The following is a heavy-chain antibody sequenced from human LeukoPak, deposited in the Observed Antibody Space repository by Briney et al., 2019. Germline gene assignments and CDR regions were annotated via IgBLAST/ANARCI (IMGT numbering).Heavy chain of an antibody. V-gene: IGHV4-34*01. D-gene: IGHD3-22*01. CDR3: ARGGGYYYDSSGYPGGVDY. J-gene: IGHJ4*02. CDR1: GGSFSGYY. CDR2: INHSGSS. Sequence: ASETLSLTCAVYGGSFSGYYWSWIRQPPGKGLEWIGEINHSGSSNYNPSLKSRVTIPVDKSKNQFSLKLSSVTAADTAVYYCARGGGYYYDSSGYPGGVDYWGQGTLVTVSS.